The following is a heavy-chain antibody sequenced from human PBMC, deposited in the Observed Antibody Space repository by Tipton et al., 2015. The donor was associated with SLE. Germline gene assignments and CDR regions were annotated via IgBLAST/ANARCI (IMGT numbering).Heavy chain of an antibody. V-gene: IGHV3-23*01. CDR2: IGGGDDT. J-gene: IGHJ4*02. D-gene: IGHD2-2*01. CDR1: GFTFSNYA. Sequence: SGFTFSNYAMSWVRQAPGKGPEWVSSIGGGDDTYYADSVKGRFTISRDNAKNTLYLQMNSLRAEDAALYYCARGIDPTSSRISDYWGQGTLVSVSS. CDR3: ARGIDPTSSRISDY.